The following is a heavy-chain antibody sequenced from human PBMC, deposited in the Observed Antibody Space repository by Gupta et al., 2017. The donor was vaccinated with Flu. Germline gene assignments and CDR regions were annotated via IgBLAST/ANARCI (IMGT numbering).Heavy chain of an antibody. CDR3: ARDLTAVFGDLPDY. Sequence: EVQLVESGGDLVQPGGSLRLSCTASGFTFSTYWMHWVRQIPGRGLVWVSRVNADGRSTNYADSVKGRCTIARDNAKNTLYLQMNSLRAEDTAVEDGARDLTAVFGDLPDYWGQGTRVTVSS. J-gene: IGHJ4*02. CDR1: GFTFSTYW. D-gene: IGHD2-21*02. V-gene: IGHV3-74*01. CDR2: VNADGRST.